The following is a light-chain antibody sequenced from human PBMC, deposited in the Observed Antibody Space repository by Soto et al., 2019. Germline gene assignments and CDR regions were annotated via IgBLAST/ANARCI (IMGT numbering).Light chain of an antibody. Sequence: QSVLTQPASVSGSAGQSITISCTGTSSDVGGYNYVSWYQQHPGKAPKLMIYDVSNRPSGVSNRFSGSKSGNTASLTISGLQAEDEADYYCSSYTSSSTLEVFGTGTKVTLL. CDR3: SSYTSSSTLEV. CDR2: DVS. CDR1: SSDVGGYNY. J-gene: IGLJ1*01. V-gene: IGLV2-14*01.